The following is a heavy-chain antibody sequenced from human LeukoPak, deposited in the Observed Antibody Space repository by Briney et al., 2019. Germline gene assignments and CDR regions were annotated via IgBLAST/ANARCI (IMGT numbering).Heavy chain of an antibody. V-gene: IGHV3-9*01. Sequence: GGSLRLSCAASGFTFDDYAMHWVRQAPGKGLEWVSGISWNSGSIGYADSVKGRFTISRDNAKNSLYLQMNSLRSEDTAVYYCARDLQEGGGTAIWGQGTMVTVSS. CDR1: GFTFDDYA. J-gene: IGHJ3*02. CDR2: ISWNSGSI. CDR3: ARDLQEGGGTAI. D-gene: IGHD3-16*01.